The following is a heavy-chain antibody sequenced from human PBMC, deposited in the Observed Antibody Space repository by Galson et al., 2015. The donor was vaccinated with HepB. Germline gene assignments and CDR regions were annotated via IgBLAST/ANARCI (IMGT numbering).Heavy chain of an antibody. CDR2: ISSSSSTI. V-gene: IGHV3-48*04. CDR1: GFTFSSYS. D-gene: IGHD3-10*01. J-gene: IGHJ2*01. Sequence: SLRLSCAASGFTFSSYSMNWVRQAPGKGLEWVSYISSSSSTIYYADSVMGRFTISRDNAKNSLYLQMNGLRAEDTAVYYCARDYTYGSGSYFHYWYFDLWGRGTLVTVSS. CDR3: ARDYTYGSGSYFHYWYFDL.